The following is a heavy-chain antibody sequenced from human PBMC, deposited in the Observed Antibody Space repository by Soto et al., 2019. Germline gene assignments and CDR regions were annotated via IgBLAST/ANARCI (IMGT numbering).Heavy chain of an antibody. J-gene: IGHJ3*02. CDR2: INPNSGGT. D-gene: IGHD6-19*01. Sequence: ASVKVSCKASGYTFTGYYMHWVRQAPGQGLEWMGWINPNSGGTNYAQKFQGRVTMTRDTSISTAYMELSRLRSDDTAVYYCARDSSGWYVAFDIWGQGAMVTVSS. CDR1: GYTFTGYY. V-gene: IGHV1-2*02. CDR3: ARDSSGWYVAFDI.